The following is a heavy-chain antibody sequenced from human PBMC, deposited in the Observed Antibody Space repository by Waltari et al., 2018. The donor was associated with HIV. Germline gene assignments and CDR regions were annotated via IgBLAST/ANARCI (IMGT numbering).Heavy chain of an antibody. CDR3: ARQTTTGIIPGPSHY. Sequence: QLQLQESGPGLVKPSETLSLTCTVSGDSISSSSYYRGWIRQPPGKGLEWIGSIDFSVNTYYNPSLRSRVTISVDTSKNQFSLKLRSVTAADTAVYYCARQTTTGIIPGPSHYWGLGTLVTVSS. V-gene: IGHV4-39*01. CDR1: GDSISSSSYY. CDR2: IDFSVNT. J-gene: IGHJ4*02. D-gene: IGHD1-1*01.